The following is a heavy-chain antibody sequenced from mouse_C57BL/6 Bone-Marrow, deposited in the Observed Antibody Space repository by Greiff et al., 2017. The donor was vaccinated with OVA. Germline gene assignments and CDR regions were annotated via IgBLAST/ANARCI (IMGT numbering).Heavy chain of an antibody. J-gene: IGHJ1*03. CDR1: GYTFTGYW. V-gene: IGHV1-9*01. CDR3: APYYYGGSYGYLDV. D-gene: IGHD1-1*01. Sequence: QVQLKQSGAELMKPGASVKLSCKATGYTFTGYWIEWVKQRPGHGLEWIGEILPGSGSTNYNEKFKGKATLNADTSSNTAYMQLSSLTTEDSAIYYWAPYYYGGSYGYLDVWGTGTTVTVSS. CDR2: ILPGSGST.